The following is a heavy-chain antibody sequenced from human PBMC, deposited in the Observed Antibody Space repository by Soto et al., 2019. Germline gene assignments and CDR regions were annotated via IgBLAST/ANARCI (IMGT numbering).Heavy chain of an antibody. D-gene: IGHD6-6*01. CDR2: MIPIFGTA. V-gene: IGHV1-69*06. Sequence: SVKVSFQASGCTFSSYAISWVRQAPGQGLEWMGGMIPIFGTANYEQKFQSRRTITADKSTSTAYMELSSLRAEDTAVYYGASGGIAARRFSWFVPWGQGTLVTVS. CDR1: GCTFSSYA. J-gene: IGHJ5*02. CDR3: ASGGIAARRFSWFVP.